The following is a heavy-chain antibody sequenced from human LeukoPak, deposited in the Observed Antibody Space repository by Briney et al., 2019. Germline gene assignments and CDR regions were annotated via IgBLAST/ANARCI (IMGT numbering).Heavy chain of an antibody. CDR1: GGTFSSYA. CDR3: ARPEMVYYYDSSGTRGPFDY. Sequence: SVKVSCKASGGTFSSYAISWVRQAPGQGLEWMGGIIPIFGTANYAQKFQGRVTITTDESTSTAYMELSSLRSEDTAVYYCARPEMVYYYDSSGTRGPFDYWGQGTLVTVSS. D-gene: IGHD3-22*01. V-gene: IGHV1-69*05. J-gene: IGHJ4*02. CDR2: IIPIFGTA.